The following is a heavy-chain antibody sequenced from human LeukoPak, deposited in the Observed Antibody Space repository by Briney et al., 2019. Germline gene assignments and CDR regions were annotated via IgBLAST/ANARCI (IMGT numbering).Heavy chain of an antibody. D-gene: IGHD4-11*01. CDR1: GFTFSGHW. Sequence: GGSLSLSCAVSGFTFSGHWVSWVRQRPGRGLQWVAHAHASGIEKDYVEDVRGRFTISRDNARNSLFLQINRLRPEDTAVYYCATSSTGRAYYLDHWGLGALVTV. J-gene: IGHJ4*02. CDR3: ATSSTGRAYYLDH. V-gene: IGHV3-7*03. CDR2: AHASGIEK.